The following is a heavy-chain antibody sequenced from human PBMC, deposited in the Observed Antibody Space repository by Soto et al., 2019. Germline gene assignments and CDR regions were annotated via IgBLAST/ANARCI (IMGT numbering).Heavy chain of an antibody. Sequence: GGSLRLSCAASGFSFAGYALTWVRLAPGKGLEWVASISGGGGSTYYADSVKGRFSISRDNSNRVVYLQMGSLTAGDTAVYYCAKTETFNGYYNAFDYWGQGTRVTVSS. J-gene: IGHJ4*02. CDR3: AKTETFNGYYNAFDY. V-gene: IGHV3-23*01. D-gene: IGHD3-9*01. CDR1: GFSFAGYA. CDR2: ISGGGGST.